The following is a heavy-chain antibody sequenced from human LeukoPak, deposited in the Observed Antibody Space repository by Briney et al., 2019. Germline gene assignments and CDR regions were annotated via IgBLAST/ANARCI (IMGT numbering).Heavy chain of an antibody. J-gene: IGHJ6*02. CDR3: ARVIAGRPYYYYGMDV. D-gene: IGHD6-6*01. CDR2: ITGSSSYM. V-gene: IGHV3-21*01. CDR1: GFTFTTYS. Sequence: GGSLRLSCAASGFTFTTYSMNWVRQAPGKELEWVSSITGSSSYMYYPDSVKGRFTVSRDNARNSLYLQMNSLRAEDTAVYYCARVIAGRPYYYYGMDVWGQGTTVTVSS.